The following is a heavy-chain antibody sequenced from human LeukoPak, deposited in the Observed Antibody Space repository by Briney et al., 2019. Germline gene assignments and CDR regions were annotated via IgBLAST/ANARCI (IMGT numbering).Heavy chain of an antibody. Sequence: SETLSLTCAVYGGSFGGYYWSWIRHPPGKGLEWIGEINHSGSTNYNPSLKSRVTISVDTSKNQFSLKLSSVTAADTAVYYCAAHRVTIFGVVIIPFFYWGQGTLVTVSS. CDR3: AAHRVTIFGVVIIPFFY. CDR2: INHSGST. D-gene: IGHD3-3*01. V-gene: IGHV4-34*01. J-gene: IGHJ4*02. CDR1: GGSFGGYY.